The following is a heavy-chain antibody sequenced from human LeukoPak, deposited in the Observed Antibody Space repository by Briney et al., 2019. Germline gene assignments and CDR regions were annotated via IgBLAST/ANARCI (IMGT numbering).Heavy chain of an antibody. CDR2: IYSGGST. J-gene: IGHJ6*03. D-gene: IGHD2-2*01. Sequence: PGGSLRLSCAASGFTVSSNYMSWVRQAPGKGLEWVSVIYSGGSTYYADSVKGRFTISRDNSKNTLYLQMNSLRAEDTAVYYCAKASSSTRLGYMDVWGKGTTVTVSS. CDR1: GFTVSSNY. V-gene: IGHV3-53*05. CDR3: AKASSSTRLGYMDV.